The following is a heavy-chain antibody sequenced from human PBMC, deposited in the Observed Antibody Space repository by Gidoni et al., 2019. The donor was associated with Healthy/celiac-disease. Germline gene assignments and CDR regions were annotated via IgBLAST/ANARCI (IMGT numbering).Heavy chain of an antibody. Sequence: EVQLVESGGGLVKTGGSLRLSCAASGFTFSSYSMNWVRQAPGKGLEWVSSISRSSSYIYSADSVKGRVTISRDNAKNSLYLQMNSLRAEDTAVYYCARDCSSTSCYDYWGQGTLVTVSS. D-gene: IGHD2-2*01. CDR2: ISRSSSYI. V-gene: IGHV3-21*01. CDR3: ARDCSSTSCYDY. J-gene: IGHJ4*02. CDR1: GFTFSSYS.